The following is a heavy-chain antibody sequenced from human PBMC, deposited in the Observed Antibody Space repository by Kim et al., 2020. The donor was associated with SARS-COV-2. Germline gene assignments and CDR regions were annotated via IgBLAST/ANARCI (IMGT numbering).Heavy chain of an antibody. CDR3: ARDPGVGSYRSDAFDI. J-gene: IGHJ3*02. CDR2: ISSSSNYI. V-gene: IGHV3-21*01. D-gene: IGHD1-26*01. CDR1: GFTFSSYS. Sequence: GGSLRLSCAASGFTFSSYSMNWVRQAPGKGLEWVSSISSSSNYIYYADSVKGRFTISRDNAKNSLYLQMNSLRVEDTAVYYCARDPGVGSYRSDAFDIWGQGTMVTVSS.